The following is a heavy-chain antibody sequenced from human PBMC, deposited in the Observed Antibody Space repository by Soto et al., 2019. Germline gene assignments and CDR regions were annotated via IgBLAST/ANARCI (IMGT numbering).Heavy chain of an antibody. Sequence: QVQLVESGGGVVQPGRSLRLSCAASGFTFSSYAMHWVRQAPGKGLEWVAVISYDGSNKYYADSVKGRFTISRDNSKNTLDLQMNSLRAEDTAVYYCARDLGYRSGYFHGGTDYWGQGTLVTVSS. J-gene: IGHJ4*02. CDR2: ISYDGSNK. CDR3: ARDLGYRSGYFHGGTDY. D-gene: IGHD5-18*01. V-gene: IGHV3-30-3*01. CDR1: GFTFSSYA.